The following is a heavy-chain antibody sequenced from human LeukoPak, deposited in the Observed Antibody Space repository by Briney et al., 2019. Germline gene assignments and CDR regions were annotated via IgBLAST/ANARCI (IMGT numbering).Heavy chain of an antibody. J-gene: IGHJ4*02. CDR3: ARLGGNXSPY. CDR2: IYYSGST. Sequence: PLTXTVSGGSISSXYWSWIRXXPGXGXEWIGYIYYSGSTNYNPSLKSRVTISVDTSKNKLSLKLSSVTAADTAVYYCARLGGNXSPYWGQGALXXVSS. CDR1: GGSISSXY. V-gene: IGHV4-59*08.